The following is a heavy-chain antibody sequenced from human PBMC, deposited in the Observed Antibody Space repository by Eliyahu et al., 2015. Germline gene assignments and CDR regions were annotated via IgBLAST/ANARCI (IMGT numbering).Heavy chain of an antibody. J-gene: IGHJ4*02. D-gene: IGHD3-3*01. V-gene: IGHV4-34*01. CDR1: GXSFSGYY. Sequence: QVQLQQWGAGLXKPSETLSLTCXVYGXSFSGYYWSWIRQPPGKGLEWIGEINHSGSTNYNPSLKSRVTISVDTSKNQFSLKLSSVTAADTAVYYCARGVDYDFWSGYYVDYWGQGTLVTVSS. CDR2: INHSGST. CDR3: ARGVDYDFWSGYYVDY.